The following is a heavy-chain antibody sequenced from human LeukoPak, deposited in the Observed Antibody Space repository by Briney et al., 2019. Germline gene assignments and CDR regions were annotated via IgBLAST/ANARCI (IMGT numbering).Heavy chain of an antibody. Sequence: TGGSLRLSCAASGFTFSSYEMHWVRQAPGKGLEWVSYISSSGTTIYYADSVKGRFTISRDNAKNSLYLQMNSLRAEDTAVYYCAKEIWPTVTTPGHTHFDYWGQGTLVTVSS. V-gene: IGHV3-48*03. D-gene: IGHD4-17*01. CDR2: ISSSGTTI. CDR3: AKEIWPTVTTPGHTHFDY. J-gene: IGHJ4*02. CDR1: GFTFSSYE.